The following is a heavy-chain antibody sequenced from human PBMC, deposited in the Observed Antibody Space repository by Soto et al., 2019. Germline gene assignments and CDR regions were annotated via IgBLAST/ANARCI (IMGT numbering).Heavy chain of an antibody. Sequence: GGSLRLSCAASGFTFSSYAMSWVRQAPGKGLEWVSAISGSGGSTYYADSVKGRFTISRDNSKNTLYLQMNSLRAEDTAVYYCAKVYYDFWSGPPPSGYYYYMDVWGKGTTVTVSS. CDR3: AKVYYDFWSGPPPSGYYYYMDV. CDR1: GFTFSSYA. J-gene: IGHJ6*03. V-gene: IGHV3-23*01. D-gene: IGHD3-3*01. CDR2: ISGSGGST.